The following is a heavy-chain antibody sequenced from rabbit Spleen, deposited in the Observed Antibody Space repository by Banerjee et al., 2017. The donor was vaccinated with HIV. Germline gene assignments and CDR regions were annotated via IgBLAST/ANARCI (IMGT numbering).Heavy chain of an antibody. V-gene: IGHV1S45*01. J-gene: IGHJ4*01. CDR2: IDTGSSGFT. CDR1: GFFISGRDV. Sequence: ALLVACGGGLVQPAGSLPPTCKASGFFISGRDVMCWVRPAAGKGLEWIACIDTGSSGFTYFASWAKGRSTFSKGASTTVTLRMTRLTAADTATYFCARDLAGVIGWNFSLWGPGTLVTVS. CDR3: ARDLAGVIGWNFSL. D-gene: IGHD4-1*01.